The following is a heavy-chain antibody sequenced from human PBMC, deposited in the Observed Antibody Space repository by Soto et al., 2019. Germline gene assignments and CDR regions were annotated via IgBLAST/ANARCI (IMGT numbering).Heavy chain of an antibody. J-gene: IGHJ4*02. CDR1: GGSISNYY. CDR2: IYSSGNT. Sequence: SETLSLTCTVSGGSISNYYWSWIRQPPGKGLEWIGYIYSSGNTNYNPSHKSRVTISADTSKNQVSLKLTSLTAADTAVYYCARDHPHSYGIYYFDYWGQGTLVTVSS. CDR3: ARDHPHSYGIYYFDY. D-gene: IGHD5-18*01. V-gene: IGHV4-59*01.